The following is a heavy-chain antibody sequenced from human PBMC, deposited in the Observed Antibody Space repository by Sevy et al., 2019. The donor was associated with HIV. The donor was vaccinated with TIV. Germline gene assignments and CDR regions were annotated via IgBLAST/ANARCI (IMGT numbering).Heavy chain of an antibody. CDR2: ISAYNGNT. J-gene: IGHJ5*02. CDR3: ARELLLTNGAGFDP. V-gene: IGHV1-18*01. D-gene: IGHD3-22*01. Sequence: ASVKVSCKASGYTFTSYGISWVRQAPGQGLEWMGWISAYNGNTNYAQKLQGRVTMTTETSTSTAYMGLRSLRSDDTAVYYCARELLLTNGAGFDPWGQGTLVTVSS. CDR1: GYTFTSYG.